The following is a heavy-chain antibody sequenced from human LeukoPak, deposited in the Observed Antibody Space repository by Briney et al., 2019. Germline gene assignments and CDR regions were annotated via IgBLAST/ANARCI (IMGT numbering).Heavy chain of an antibody. CDR1: GFTFSNSV. Sequence: PGRSLRLSCSTAGFTFSNSVVHWVRQAPGKGLEWVAVTSYDGNNQYYADSVKGRCTTSRDDSKNTVYLQMNSLRPDDTAVYYCARSPNYYYFDSWGQGTLVTVSS. V-gene: IGHV3-30*04. D-gene: IGHD5-24*01. CDR2: TSYDGNNQ. J-gene: IGHJ4*02. CDR3: ARSPNYYYFDS.